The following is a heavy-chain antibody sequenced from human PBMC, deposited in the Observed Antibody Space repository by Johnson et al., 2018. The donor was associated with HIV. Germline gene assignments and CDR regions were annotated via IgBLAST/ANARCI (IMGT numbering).Heavy chain of an antibody. CDR2: ISYDGSNK. Sequence: QVQLVESGGGVVPPGRSLRLSCAASGFSFTSYTLHWVRQAPGKGLEWVAVISYDGSNKYYADSVKGRFTISRDNSKNTLYLQMNSLRAEDTAVYYCAKDRGLSAFDIWGQGTMVIVSS. D-gene: IGHD3-10*01. V-gene: IGHV3-30*04. CDR1: GFSFTSYT. J-gene: IGHJ3*02. CDR3: AKDRGLSAFDI.